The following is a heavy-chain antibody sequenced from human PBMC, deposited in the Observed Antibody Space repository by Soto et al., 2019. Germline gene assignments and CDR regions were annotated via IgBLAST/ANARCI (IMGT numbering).Heavy chain of an antibody. CDR2: VYDLDGT. Sequence: PVGSLRLSCVASGLTVSGKKYMAWVRQAPGKGPEWVSGVYDLDGTYYADSVKGRFTISRDNSKNTLYLQMNSLRAEDTAVYYCARIAVAGHFDYWGQGTLVTVS. CDR3: ARIAVAGHFDY. J-gene: IGHJ4*02. CDR1: GLTVSGKKY. V-gene: IGHV3-53*01. D-gene: IGHD6-19*01.